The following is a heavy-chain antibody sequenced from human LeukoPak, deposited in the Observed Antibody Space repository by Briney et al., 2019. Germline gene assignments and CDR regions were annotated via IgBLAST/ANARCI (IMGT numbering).Heavy chain of an antibody. D-gene: IGHD4-17*01. Sequence: GESLQISCQGSGYSFTSYWIGWVRPMPGKGLEWMGIIYPGDSDTRYSPSFQGQVTISADKSISTAYLQWSSLKASDTAMYYCARKVNQRRLTTVTKGAAFDIWGQGTMVTVSS. V-gene: IGHV5-51*01. CDR2: IYPGDSDT. J-gene: IGHJ3*02. CDR3: ARKVNQRRLTTVTKGAAFDI. CDR1: GYSFTSYW.